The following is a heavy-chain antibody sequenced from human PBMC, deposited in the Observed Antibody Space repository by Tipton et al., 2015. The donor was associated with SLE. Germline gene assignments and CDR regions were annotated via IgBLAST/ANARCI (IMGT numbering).Heavy chain of an antibody. V-gene: IGHV3-21*04. CDR3: ARDSIFGVGRGRDY. J-gene: IGHJ4*02. CDR1: GFTFSSYS. CDR2: ISSSSSYI. D-gene: IGHD3-3*02. Sequence: SLRLSCAASGFTFSSYSMNWVRQAPGKGLEWVSSISSSSSYIYYADSVKGRFTISRDNAKNSLYLQMNSLRAADTAVYYCARDSIFGVGRGRDYWGQGTLVTVSS.